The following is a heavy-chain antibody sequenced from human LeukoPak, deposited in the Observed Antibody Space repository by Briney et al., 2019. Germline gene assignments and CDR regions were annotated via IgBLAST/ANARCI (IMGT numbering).Heavy chain of an antibody. CDR3: ATEAKNRLNANYGMDV. D-gene: IGHD2-8*01. Sequence: ASVKVSCEVSGYTLTELSMHYVRPAPGRGRECVGGFDPEDGETNYTQKFQGRVTMTEDTSTDTAYMELSSLRAEDTAVYYCATEAKNRLNANYGMDVWGQGTTVTVSS. CDR2: FDPEDGET. J-gene: IGHJ6*02. V-gene: IGHV1-24*01. CDR1: GYTLTELS.